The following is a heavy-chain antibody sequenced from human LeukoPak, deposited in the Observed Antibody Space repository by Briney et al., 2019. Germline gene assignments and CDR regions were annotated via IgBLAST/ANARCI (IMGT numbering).Heavy chain of an antibody. CDR2: INGDGSST. CDR1: GFTFSSYW. CDR3: ARGDLAAAGTGFDY. J-gene: IGHJ4*02. D-gene: IGHD6-13*01. Sequence: GGSLRLSCAASGFTFSSYWMHWVRQAPGKGLVWVSRINGDGSSTSYADSVKGRFTISRDNAKNTLYLQMNSLRAEDTAVYYCARGDLAAAGTGFDYWGQGTLVTVSS. V-gene: IGHV3-74*01.